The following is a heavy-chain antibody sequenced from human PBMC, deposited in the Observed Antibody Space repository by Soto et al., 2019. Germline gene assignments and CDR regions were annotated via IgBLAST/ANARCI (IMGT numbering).Heavy chain of an antibody. CDR2: IKQDGSEK. Sequence: EVQLVESGGGLVQPGGSLRLSCAASGFTFSSYWMSWVRQAPGKGLEWVANIKQDGSEKYYVDSVKGRFTISRDNAKNSRDLQMNSLRAEDTAVYYCARGNSAYYYYYYMDVWGKGTTVTVSS. J-gene: IGHJ6*03. CDR1: GFTFSSYW. CDR3: ARGNSAYYYYYYMDV. V-gene: IGHV3-7*01.